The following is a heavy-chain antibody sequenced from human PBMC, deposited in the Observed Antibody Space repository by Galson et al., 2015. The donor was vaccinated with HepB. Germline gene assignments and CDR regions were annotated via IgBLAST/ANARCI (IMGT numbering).Heavy chain of an antibody. CDR3: GYSGEEGPFDY. J-gene: IGHJ4*02. CDR2: IKQDGSEK. CDR1: GFTFSSYW. D-gene: IGHD6-13*01. Sequence: SLRLSCAASGFTFSSYWMSWVRQAPGKGLEWVANIKQDGSEKYYVDSVKGRFTISRDNAKNSLYLQMNSLRAEDTAVYYCGYSGEEGPFDYWGQGTLITVSS. V-gene: IGHV3-7*03.